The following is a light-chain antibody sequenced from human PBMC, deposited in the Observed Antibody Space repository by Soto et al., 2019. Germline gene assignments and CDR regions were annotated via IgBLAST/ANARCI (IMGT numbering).Light chain of an antibody. J-gene: IGKJ5*01. Sequence: TVLTQSPGTLSLSPWERATLSCRASQSVSSYLAWYQQKPGQAPRLLLYEASNRATGIPARFSGSGSGTDFTLTLSSLEPEDFAVYYCQQRSNWPPITFGQGTRLEIK. CDR2: EAS. V-gene: IGKV3-11*01. CDR1: QSVSSY. CDR3: QQRSNWPPIT.